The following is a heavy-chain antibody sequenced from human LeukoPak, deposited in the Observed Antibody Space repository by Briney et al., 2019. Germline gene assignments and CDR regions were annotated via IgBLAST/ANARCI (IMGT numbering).Heavy chain of an antibody. D-gene: IGHD3-10*01. Sequence: PGGSLRLSGAASGFTFSTSWMSWVRQAPGKGLEWVANIKQDGTEKYYVDSVKGRFTISRDNAQNSLYLQMNSLRAEDTAVYYCARDFRSYIGSGICAFDIWGQGTMVTVSS. CDR1: GFTFSTSW. V-gene: IGHV3-7*01. CDR3: ARDFRSYIGSGICAFDI. J-gene: IGHJ3*02. CDR2: IKQDGTEK.